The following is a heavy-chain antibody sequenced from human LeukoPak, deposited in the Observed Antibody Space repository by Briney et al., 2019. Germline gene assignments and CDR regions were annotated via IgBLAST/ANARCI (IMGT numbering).Heavy chain of an antibody. CDR3: ARDGGGNSGYAFDI. D-gene: IGHD4-23*01. V-gene: IGHV1-2*02. CDR1: GYIFTDYY. J-gene: IGHJ3*02. CDR2: INPNSGGT. Sequence: ASVKVSCKASGYIFTDYYMHRVRQAPGQGLEWMGWINPNSGGTNYAQKFQGRVTMTRDTSISTAYMELSRLRSDDTAVYYCARDGGGNSGYAFDIWGQGTMVTVSS.